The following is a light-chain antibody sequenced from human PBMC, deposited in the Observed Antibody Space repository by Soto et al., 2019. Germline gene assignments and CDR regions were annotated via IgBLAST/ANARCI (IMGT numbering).Light chain of an antibody. V-gene: IGKV3D-15*02. CDR2: GAS. CDR1: QSVRSY. Sequence: DIVMTQSPATPSVYTGERVTLSCRASQSVRSYLAWYQQKPGQPPRLLIYGASTGATGIPDRFSGSGSATDFTLTISSLEAEDVAVYYCQQYDSSPITFGHGTRVEI. J-gene: IGKJ5*01. CDR3: QQYDSSPIT.